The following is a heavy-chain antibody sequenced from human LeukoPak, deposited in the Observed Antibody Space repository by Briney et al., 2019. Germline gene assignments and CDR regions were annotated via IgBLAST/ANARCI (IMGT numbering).Heavy chain of an antibody. CDR2: IYSGGAT. D-gene: IGHD1-26*01. CDR3: ARELH. V-gene: IGHV3-66*02. CDR1: GFTVSSNY. Sequence: GGSLRLSCVASGFTVSSNYMTWVRQAPGKGLEWVSVIYSGGATYYADFVKGRFTISRDNSKNTLYLQMNSLGAEDTAVYYCARELHLGQGTLVTVSS. J-gene: IGHJ4*02.